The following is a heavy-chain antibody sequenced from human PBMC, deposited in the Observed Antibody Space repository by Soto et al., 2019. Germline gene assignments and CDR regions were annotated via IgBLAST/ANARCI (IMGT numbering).Heavy chain of an antibody. D-gene: IGHD4-17*01. V-gene: IGHV1-46*03. CDR3: ARAKREGRPNTDQNFDY. CDR1: GYTFTSYY. Sequence: ASVKVSCKASGYTFTSYYMHWVRQAPGQGLEWMGIINPSGGSTSYAQKFQGRVTMTRDTSTSTVYMELSSLRSEDTAVYYCARAKREGRPNTDQNFDYWGQGTLVTVSS. CDR2: INPSGGST. J-gene: IGHJ4*02.